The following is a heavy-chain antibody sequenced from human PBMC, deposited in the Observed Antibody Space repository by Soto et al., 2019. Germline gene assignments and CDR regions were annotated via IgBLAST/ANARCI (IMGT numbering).Heavy chain of an antibody. CDR3: AIRIAAAGRGWFDP. D-gene: IGHD6-13*01. CDR2: IYHSGST. CDR1: CGSIISGGYS. V-gene: IGHV4-30-2*01. J-gene: IGHJ5*02. Sequence: PSETLSLTCAFSCGSIISGGYSWSWIRQPPGKGLEWIGYIYHSGSTYYNPSLKSRVTISVDRSKNQFSLKLSSVTAADTAVYYCAIRIAAAGRGWFDPWGQGTLVTVSS.